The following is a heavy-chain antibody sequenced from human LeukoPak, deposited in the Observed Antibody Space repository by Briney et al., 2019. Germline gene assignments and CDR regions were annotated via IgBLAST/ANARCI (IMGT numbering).Heavy chain of an antibody. J-gene: IGHJ5*02. CDR3: ASGQRRGVVVAAGWLDP. Sequence: ASVKVSCKASGYTFTGYYMHWVRQAPGQGLEWMGWINPNSGGTNYAQKFQGRVTMTRDTSISTAYMELSRLRSDDTAVYYCASGQRRGVVVAAGWLDPWGQGTLVTVSS. D-gene: IGHD2-2*01. CDR2: INPNSGGT. CDR1: GYTFTGYY. V-gene: IGHV1-2*02.